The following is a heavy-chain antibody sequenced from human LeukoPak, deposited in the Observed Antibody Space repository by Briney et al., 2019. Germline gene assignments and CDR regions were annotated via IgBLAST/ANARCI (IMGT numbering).Heavy chain of an antibody. CDR2: ISYDGSNK. V-gene: IGHV3-30*18. CDR3: AKLPIAVAGIGDDY. CDR1: GFIFSSYG. Sequence: GRSLRLSCAASGFIFSSYGMHWVRQAPGKGLEWVAVISYDGSNKYYADSVKGRFTISRDNSKNTLYLQMNSLRAEDTAVYYCAKLPIAVAGIGDDYWGQGTLVTVSS. D-gene: IGHD6-19*01. J-gene: IGHJ4*02.